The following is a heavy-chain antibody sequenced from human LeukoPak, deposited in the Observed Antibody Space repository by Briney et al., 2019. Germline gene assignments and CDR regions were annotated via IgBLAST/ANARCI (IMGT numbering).Heavy chain of an antibody. CDR3: AIDYYDSNGYYDFDC. Sequence: GESLKISCKGSGYRFANYWIGWVRQTPGKGLEYMALIYPGDSDTRYNPSFQGQVTISADKSTSTAYLQWSSLKASDTAMYYCAIDYYDSNGYYDFDCWGQGTLVSVSS. V-gene: IGHV5-51*01. CDR1: GYRFANYW. CDR2: IYPGDSDT. J-gene: IGHJ4*02. D-gene: IGHD3-22*01.